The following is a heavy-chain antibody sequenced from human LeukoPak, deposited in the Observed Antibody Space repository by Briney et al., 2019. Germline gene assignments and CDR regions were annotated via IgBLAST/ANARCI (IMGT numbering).Heavy chain of an antibody. CDR2: MNPNSGNT. Sequence: ASVKVSCKASGYTFNNYDVYWVRQATGQGLEWLGWMNPNSGNTGYAEKFQGRLTMTMNTSITTAHMELSSLRSEDTALYYCARCSVGVWKRIDFWGQGTLVTVSS. CDR1: GYTFNNYD. D-gene: IGHD2-15*01. CDR3: ARCSVGVWKRIDF. J-gene: IGHJ4*02. V-gene: IGHV1-8*01.